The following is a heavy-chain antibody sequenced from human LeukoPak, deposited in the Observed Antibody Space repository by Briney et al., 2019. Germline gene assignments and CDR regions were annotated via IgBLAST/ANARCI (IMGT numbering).Heavy chain of an antibody. CDR2: INAGNGNT. CDR1: GYTFTSYA. V-gene: IGHV1-3*01. J-gene: IGHJ5*02. CDR3: ARGESQGYSSGWYSNWFDP. D-gene: IGHD6-19*01. Sequence: ASVKVSCKASGYTFTSYAMHWVRQVPGQRLEWMGWINAGNGNTKYTQKFQGRVTITRDTSASTAYMELSSLRSEDTAVYYCARGESQGYSSGWYSNWFDPWGQGTLVTVSS.